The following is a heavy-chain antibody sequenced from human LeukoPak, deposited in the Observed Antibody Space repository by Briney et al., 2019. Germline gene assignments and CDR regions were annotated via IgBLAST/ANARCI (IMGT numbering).Heavy chain of an antibody. CDR2: ITSSDGGT. Sequence: GGSLRLSCAASGFDFRNFAMSWVRRAPGKRLEWVSAITSSDGGTHYADSVKGRFTISRDNSKNTLYLQMNSLRVEDTAVYYCAKQGGYYGSGREYYFDYWGQGTLVTVSS. CDR1: GFDFRNFA. CDR3: AKQGGYYGSGREYYFDY. J-gene: IGHJ4*02. D-gene: IGHD3-10*01. V-gene: IGHV3-23*01.